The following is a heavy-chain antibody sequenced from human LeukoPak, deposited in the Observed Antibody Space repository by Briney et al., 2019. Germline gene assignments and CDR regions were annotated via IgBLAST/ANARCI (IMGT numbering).Heavy chain of an antibody. J-gene: IGHJ3*02. CDR3: ARAPSGATNDAFDI. CDR1: GGSFSGYY. D-gene: IGHD1-26*01. Sequence: SETLSLTCAVYGGSFSGYYWSWIRQPPGKGLEWIGEINHSGSTNYNPSLRSRVTISVDTSKNQFSLKLSSVTAADTAVYYCARAPSGATNDAFDIWGQGTMVTVSS. V-gene: IGHV4-34*01. CDR2: INHSGST.